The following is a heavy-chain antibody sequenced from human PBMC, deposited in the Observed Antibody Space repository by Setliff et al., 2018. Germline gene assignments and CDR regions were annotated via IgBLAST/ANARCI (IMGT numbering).Heavy chain of an antibody. V-gene: IGHV3-48*01. CDR3: ARSYNFWSGPALDV. CDR2: ISSSSSTI. J-gene: IGHJ6*04. Sequence: PGGSLRLSCAASGFTFSDYSMNWVRQAPGKGLEWVSDISSSSSTIYYADSVKGRFTISRGNAQNSLYLQMNSLRAEDTAVYYCARSYNFWSGPALDVWGKGTTVTVSS. CDR1: GFTFSDYS. D-gene: IGHD3-3*01.